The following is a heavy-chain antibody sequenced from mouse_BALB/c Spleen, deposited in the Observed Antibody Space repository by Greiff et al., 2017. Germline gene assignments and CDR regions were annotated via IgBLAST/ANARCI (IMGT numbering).Heavy chain of an antibody. V-gene: IGHV1-19*01. Sequence: EVKLVESGPELVKPGASVKMSCKASGYTFTDYYMDWVKQSHGESFEWIGRVNPYNGGTSYNQKFKGKATLTVDKSSSTAYMELNSLTSEDSAVYYCARPGGKGLSDYWGQGTTLTVSS. CDR1: GYTFTDYY. CDR2: VNPYNGGT. D-gene: IGHD2-1*01. J-gene: IGHJ2*01. CDR3: ARPGGKGLSDY.